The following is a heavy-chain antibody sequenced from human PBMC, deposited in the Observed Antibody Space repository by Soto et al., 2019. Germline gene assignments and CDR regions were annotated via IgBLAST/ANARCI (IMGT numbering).Heavy chain of an antibody. J-gene: IGHJ4*02. CDR2: ISRTTNYI. Sequence: EVQLVESGGGLVKPGGSLRLSCAASGFTFTRYSMNWVRQAPGKGLEWVSSISRTTNYIYYADSMKGRFTVSRDNAKNSVYLEMNRLSAEDTALYYCARESEDLTSNFDYWGQGTLVTVSS. V-gene: IGHV3-21*01. CDR1: GFTFTRYS. CDR3: ARESEDLTSNFDY.